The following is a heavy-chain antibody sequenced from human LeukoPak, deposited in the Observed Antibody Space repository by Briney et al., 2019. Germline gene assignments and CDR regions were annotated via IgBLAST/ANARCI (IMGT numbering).Heavy chain of an antibody. V-gene: IGHV4-30-2*01. CDR3: ARDLLDSSGYNWFDP. CDR1: GVSISSGGYY. Sequence: SETLSLTCTVSGVSISSGGYYWSWIRQPPGRGLEWIGYTLHTGRTYYNPPLKSRVTISVDTSKNQFSLKLSSVTAADTAVYYCARDLLDSSGYNWFDPWGQGTLVTVSS. J-gene: IGHJ5*02. CDR2: TLHTGRT. D-gene: IGHD3-22*01.